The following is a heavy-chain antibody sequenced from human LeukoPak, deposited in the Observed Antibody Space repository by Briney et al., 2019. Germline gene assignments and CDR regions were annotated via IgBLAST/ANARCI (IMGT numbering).Heavy chain of an antibody. V-gene: IGHV3-74*01. CDR2: INREGSIT. D-gene: IGHD3-16*01. CDR1: GYSFSNYW. J-gene: IGHJ4*02. Sequence: QPGGSLRLSCAASGYSFSNYWMYWVRQAPGKRLVWISRINREGSITTYADSVKGRFTISRDNAKNTLYLQMISLRSEDAAVYYCGGGGRGGGGREYWGQGTLVTVSS. CDR3: GGGGRGGGGREY.